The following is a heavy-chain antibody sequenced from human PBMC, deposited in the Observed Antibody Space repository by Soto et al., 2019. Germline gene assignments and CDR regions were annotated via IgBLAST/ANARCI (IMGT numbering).Heavy chain of an antibody. CDR1: GFTFSSYA. CDR2: ISGSGGST. V-gene: IGHV3-23*01. J-gene: IGHJ5*02. CDR3: AKDTKQWLVYDWFDP. Sequence: GGSLRLSCAASGFTFSSYAMSWVRQAPGKGLEWVSAISGSGGSTYYADSVKGRFTISRDNSKNTLYLQMNSLRAEDTAVYYCAKDTKQWLVYDWFDPWGQGTLVTVSS. D-gene: IGHD6-19*01.